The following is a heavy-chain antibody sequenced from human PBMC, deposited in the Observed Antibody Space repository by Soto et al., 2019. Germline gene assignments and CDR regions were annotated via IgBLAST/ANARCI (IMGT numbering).Heavy chain of an antibody. CDR1: GHSFTSYW. Sequence: PGESLKISCKGSGHSFTSYWISWVRQMPGKGLEWMGRIDPSDSYTNYSPSFQGHVTISADKSISTAYLQWSSLKASDTAMYYCARQSTIFGLVKPSHYYYGMDVWRQGTTVT. CDR2: IDPSDSYT. J-gene: IGHJ6*01. CDR3: ARQSTIFGLVKPSHYYYGMDV. V-gene: IGHV5-10-1*01. D-gene: IGHD3-3*01.